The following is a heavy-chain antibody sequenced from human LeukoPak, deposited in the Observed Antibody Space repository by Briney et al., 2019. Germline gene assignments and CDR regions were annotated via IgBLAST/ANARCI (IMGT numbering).Heavy chain of an antibody. Sequence: SQTLALTCAISGDSVSSNNGAWNWIRQSPSRGLEWLGRTYYRSKWYNDYAGSLISRITISPDTSKNQFSLQLYSVTPEDTAVYYCARDVGTTGWHTFDYWGQGTLVTVSS. CDR3: ARDVGTTGWHTFDY. D-gene: IGHD3-9*01. J-gene: IGHJ4*02. V-gene: IGHV6-1*01. CDR1: GDSVSSNNGA. CDR2: TYYRSKWYN.